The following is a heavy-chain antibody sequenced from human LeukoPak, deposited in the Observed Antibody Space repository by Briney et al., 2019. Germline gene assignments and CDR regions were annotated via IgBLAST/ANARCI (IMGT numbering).Heavy chain of an antibody. V-gene: IGHV4-39*01. CDR1: GDSISRSGQS. CDR2: IDYTGST. Sequence: SETLSLTCTVSGDSISRSGQSWGWIRQTPGKGLEWVGSIDYTGSTYYNLSLTSRVIISADTSKSQFSLRLSSVTAADTGVYYCARRDYFGWTDCWGQGILVTVSS. CDR3: ARRDYFGWTDC. J-gene: IGHJ4*02. D-gene: IGHD2/OR15-2a*01.